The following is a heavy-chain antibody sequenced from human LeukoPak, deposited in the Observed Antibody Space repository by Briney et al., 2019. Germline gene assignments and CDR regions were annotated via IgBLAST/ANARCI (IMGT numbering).Heavy chain of an antibody. CDR2: IYYSGSI. CDR1: GGSISSSSYY. Sequence: PSETLSLTCTVSGGSISSSSYYWGWIRQPPGKGLEWIGSIYYSGSIYYNPSLKSRVTISVDTSKNRFSLKLSSVTAADTAVYYCARVGGGSGSYYFDYWGQGTLVTVSS. D-gene: IGHD3-10*01. V-gene: IGHV4-39*01. CDR3: ARVGGGSGSYYFDY. J-gene: IGHJ4*02.